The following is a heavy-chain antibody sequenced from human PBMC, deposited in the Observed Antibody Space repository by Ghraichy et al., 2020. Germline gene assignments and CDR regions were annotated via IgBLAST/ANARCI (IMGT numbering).Heavy chain of an antibody. D-gene: IGHD3/OR15-3a*01. CDR3: AKQKGRGPAFDV. V-gene: IGHV3-23*01. CDR1: GFTFTLFS. J-gene: IGHJ3*01. Sequence: LSLTCAASGFTFTLFSMSWVRQSPGKGLEWVSSMGGMGSPSFHVDSVNGRFTIPRDNSNNTLYLQMNSLRFNDTAIYYCAKQKGRGPAFDVWGPGTMVTVSS. CDR2: MGGMGSPS.